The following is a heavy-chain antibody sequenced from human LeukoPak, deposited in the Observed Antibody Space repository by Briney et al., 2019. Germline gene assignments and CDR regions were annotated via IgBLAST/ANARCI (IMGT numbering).Heavy chain of an antibody. V-gene: IGHV3-23*01. D-gene: IGHD3/OR15-3a*01. CDR3: AKELEYGTYDFCSPHLDR. CDR2: ISDTGART. J-gene: IGHJ5*02. Sequence: GGSLRLSCAGSGLTFSDYAMNWVRQAPGKGLEWVAGISDTGARTYYAASVKGRFTISRDNSKNTLFLQMSSLRASDTAIYYCAKELEYGTYDFCSPHLDRWGQGTLVTVSS. CDR1: GLTFSDYA.